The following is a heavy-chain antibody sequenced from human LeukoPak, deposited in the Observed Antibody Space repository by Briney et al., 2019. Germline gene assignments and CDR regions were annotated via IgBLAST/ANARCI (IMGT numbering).Heavy chain of an antibody. V-gene: IGHV3-21*04. CDR3: ARDAGHQLSRRYYYAMDV. J-gene: IGHJ6*02. Sequence: GGSLRLSCAASGFTFSSYSMSWVRQAPGKGLEWVSSISSSSSYIYYADSVKGRFTISRDNAKNSLYLQMNSLRAEDTAVYYCARDAGHQLSRRYYYAMDVWGQGTTVTVSS. D-gene: IGHD2-2*01. CDR1: GFTFSSYS. CDR2: ISSSSSYI.